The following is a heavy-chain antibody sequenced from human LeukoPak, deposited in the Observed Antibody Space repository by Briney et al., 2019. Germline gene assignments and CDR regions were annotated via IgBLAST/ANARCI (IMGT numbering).Heavy chain of an antibody. J-gene: IGHJ4*02. CDR2: IYHSGST. D-gene: IGHD6-13*01. V-gene: IGHV4-30-2*01. CDR3: ARSRQQRGVDY. CDR1: GGSISSGGYS. Sequence: SQTLSLTCAVSGGSISSGGYSWSWIPQPPGKGLEWIGYIYHSGSTYYNPSLKSRVTISVDRSKNQLSLKLSSVTAADTAVYYCARSRQQRGVDYWGQGTLVTVSS.